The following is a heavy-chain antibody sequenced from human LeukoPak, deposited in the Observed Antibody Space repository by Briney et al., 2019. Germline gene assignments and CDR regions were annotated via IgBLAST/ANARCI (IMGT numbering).Heavy chain of an antibody. CDR1: GFTFGDYA. J-gene: IGHJ4*02. CDR3: TRPRSYYYDSSGFDY. CDR2: IRSKAYGGTT. D-gene: IGHD3-22*01. Sequence: GGSLRLSCTASGFTFGDYAMSWVRQAPGKGLEWVGFIRSKAYGGTTEYSAAVKGRFTISRDDSKSIAYLQMNSLKTEDTDVYYCTRPRSYYYDSSGFDYWGQGTLVTVSS. V-gene: IGHV3-49*04.